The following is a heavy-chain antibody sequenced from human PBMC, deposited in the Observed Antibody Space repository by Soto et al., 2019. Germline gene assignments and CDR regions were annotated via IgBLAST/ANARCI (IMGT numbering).Heavy chain of an antibody. CDR1: GFTFSSYW. V-gene: IGHV3-74*01. J-gene: IGHJ6*02. D-gene: IGHD1-26*01. CDR3: ARDGGSGSYYTYYYYGMDV. Sequence: PGGSLRLSCAASGFTFSSYWMHWVRQAPGKGLVWVSRINSDGSSTSYADSVKGRFTISRDNAKNTLYLQMNSLRAEDTAVYYCARDGGSGSYYTYYYYGMDVWGQGTTVTSP. CDR2: INSDGSST.